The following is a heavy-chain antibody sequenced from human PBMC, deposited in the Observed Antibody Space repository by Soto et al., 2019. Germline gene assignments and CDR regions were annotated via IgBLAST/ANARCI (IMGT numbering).Heavy chain of an antibody. J-gene: IGHJ5*02. D-gene: IGHD6-19*01. CDR1: GLSFSSYA. Sequence: QVRLVESGGGVVQPGRSLRLSCTASGLSFSSYAMYCFPQPPGKGLEGWAVISHDGINKHYADSVKGRVTVSRDNSNHSLDLQLNSLRGEDTAMYYCARDMYSSDYFVKWFEPWGQGTLVTVSS. V-gene: IGHV3-30-3*01. CDR3: ARDMYSSDYFVKWFEP. CDR2: ISHDGINK.